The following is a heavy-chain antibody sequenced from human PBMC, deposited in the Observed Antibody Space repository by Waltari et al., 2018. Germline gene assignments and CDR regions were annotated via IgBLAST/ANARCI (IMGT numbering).Heavy chain of an antibody. CDR2: MNPNSGNT. J-gene: IGHJ4*02. D-gene: IGHD6-19*01. CDR1: GGTFSSYA. V-gene: IGHV1-8*02. Sequence: GQSGAEVKKPGSSVKVSCKASGGTFSSYAISWVRQAPGQGLEWMGWMNPNSGNTGYAQKFQGRVTMTRNTSISTAYMELSSLRSEDTAVYYCARGPSGYSSGWYVYWGQGTLVTVSS. CDR3: ARGPSGYSSGWYVY.